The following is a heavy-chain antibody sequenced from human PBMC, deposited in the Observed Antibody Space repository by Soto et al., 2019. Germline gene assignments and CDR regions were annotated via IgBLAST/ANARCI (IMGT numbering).Heavy chain of an antibody. D-gene: IGHD1-7*01. CDR1: GGSFSGYY. CDR2: INHSGST. Sequence: PSETLSLTCAVYGGSFSGYYWSWIRQPPGKXLEWIGEINHSGSTNYYPSLKSRVTISVDTSKNQFSLKLSSVTAADTAVYYCATNPKITGTTSYNYYYYGMDVWGQGTTVTVSS. CDR3: ATNPKITGTTSYNYYYYGMDV. V-gene: IGHV4-34*01. J-gene: IGHJ6*02.